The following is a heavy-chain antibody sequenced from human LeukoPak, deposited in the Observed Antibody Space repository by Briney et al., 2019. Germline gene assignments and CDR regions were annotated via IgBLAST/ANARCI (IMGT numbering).Heavy chain of an antibody. D-gene: IGHD3-3*01. V-gene: IGHV3-23*01. CDR3: AKDLRLRFLEWFPYYMDV. CDR2: ISSGGTI. J-gene: IGHJ6*03. CDR1: GFTLSSYA. Sequence: GGSLRLSCAGSGFTLSSYAMSWVRQAPGKGLEWVSLISSGGTIYYADSVKGRFSISRDNSKTTLYLQMNSLRAEDTAVYYCAKDLRLRFLEWFPYYMDVWGKGTTVTVSS.